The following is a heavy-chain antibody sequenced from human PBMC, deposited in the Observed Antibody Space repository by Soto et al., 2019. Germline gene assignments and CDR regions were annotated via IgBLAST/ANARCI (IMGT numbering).Heavy chain of an antibody. V-gene: IGHV4-34*01. D-gene: IGHD3-16*02. CDR3: ARSIMITFGGVIPHDY. J-gene: IGHJ4*02. Sequence: PSETLSLTCAVYGGSFSGYYWSWIRQPPGKGLEWIGEINHSGSTNYNPSLKSRVTISVDTSKNQFSLKLSSATAADTAVYYCARSIMITFGGVIPHDYWGQGTLVTVSS. CDR2: INHSGST. CDR1: GGSFSGYY.